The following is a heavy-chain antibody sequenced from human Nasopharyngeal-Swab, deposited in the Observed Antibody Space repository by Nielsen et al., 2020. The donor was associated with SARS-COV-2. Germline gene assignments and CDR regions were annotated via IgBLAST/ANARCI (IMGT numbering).Heavy chain of an antibody. CDR3: ARGLVDVNMMLVVIGFSYWLDS. CDR2: IYYSGST. J-gene: IGHJ5*01. V-gene: IGHV4-30-4*07. Sequence: RQAPGKGLEWIGYIYYSGSTYYNPSLESRVTISVDTSKNQFSLNLSSVTAADTAVYYCARGLVDVNMMLVVIGFSYWLDSWGQGTLVTVSS. D-gene: IGHD3-22*01.